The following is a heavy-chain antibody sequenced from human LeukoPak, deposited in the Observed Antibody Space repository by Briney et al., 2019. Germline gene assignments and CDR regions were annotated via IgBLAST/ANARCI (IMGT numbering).Heavy chain of an antibody. D-gene: IGHD4-17*01. CDR3: ARERASRGDYTY. V-gene: IGHV3-21*01. Sequence: GGSLRLSCAASGFTFSSYNMNWVRQAPGKGLEWVSSISSSSTYIYYADSVKGRFTISRDNAKNSLYLQMNSLRAEDTAVYYCARERASRGDYTYWGQGTLVTVSS. CDR2: ISSSSTYI. CDR1: GFTFSSYN. J-gene: IGHJ4*02.